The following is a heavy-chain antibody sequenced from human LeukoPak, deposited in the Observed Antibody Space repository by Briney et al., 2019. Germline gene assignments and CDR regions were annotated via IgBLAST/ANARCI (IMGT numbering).Heavy chain of an antibody. Sequence: ASMKVSCKASGYTFTSYYMHWVRQAPGQGLEWMGIINPSDGSTTYAQKFQGRVTMTRDTSTSTLYMELSSLRSDDTAVDFCAIYSRSYHCCFDYWGQGTLATVSS. CDR1: GYTFTSYY. V-gene: IGHV1-46*01. CDR3: AIYSRSYHCCFDY. J-gene: IGHJ4*02. CDR2: INPSDGST. D-gene: IGHD3-22*01.